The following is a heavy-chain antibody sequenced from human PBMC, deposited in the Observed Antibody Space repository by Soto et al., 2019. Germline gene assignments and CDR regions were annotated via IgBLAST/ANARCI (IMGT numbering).Heavy chain of an antibody. CDR2: IFYSGRSGST. CDR3: ATTALGWFDP. D-gene: IGHD2-21*02. J-gene: IGHJ5*02. V-gene: IGHV4-59*01. Sequence: PSETLSLTCTVSGGSISSYYWSWIRQPPGNGLEWIGYIFYSGRSGSTNYNPSLKSRVIISVDTSKNQFALKLSSVTAADTAVYYCATTALGWFDPWGQGTLVTVSS. CDR1: GGSISSYY.